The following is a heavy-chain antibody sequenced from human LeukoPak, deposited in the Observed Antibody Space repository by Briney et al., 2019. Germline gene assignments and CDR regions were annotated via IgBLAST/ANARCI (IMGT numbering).Heavy chain of an antibody. Sequence: GGSLRLSCAASGFTFSNYAMNWVRQAPGKGPEWVSVISGSGSSIYYADSVKGRFTISRDNSKNTLYLQMNSMRAEDTAVYYCAKGPRTVRFGDRHKGMFDYWGRGTLVTVSS. CDR2: ISGSGSSI. CDR1: GFTFSNYA. V-gene: IGHV3-23*01. D-gene: IGHD3-10*01. CDR3: AKGPRTVRFGDRHKGMFDY. J-gene: IGHJ4*02.